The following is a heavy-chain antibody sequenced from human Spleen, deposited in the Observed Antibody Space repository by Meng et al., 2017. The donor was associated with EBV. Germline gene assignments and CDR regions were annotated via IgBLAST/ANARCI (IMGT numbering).Heavy chain of an antibody. J-gene: IGHJ4*02. CDR2: IDYRENT. V-gene: IGHV4-39*01. CDR3: ARADYYDTSGNVDF. D-gene: IGHD3-22*01. Sequence: LHLQGSGPGLGKPSETLSPTCSVSGGSISSYTYYWGWIRQPPGKGLEWIGSIDYRENTYYNPSLKSRITISVDTPKNQFSLKLTSMTAADTAVYYCARADYYDTSGNVDFWGQGALVTVSS. CDR1: GGSISSYTYY.